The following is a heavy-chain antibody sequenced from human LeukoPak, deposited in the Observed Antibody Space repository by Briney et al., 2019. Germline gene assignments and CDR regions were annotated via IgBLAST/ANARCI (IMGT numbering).Heavy chain of an antibody. Sequence: GGSLRLSCAASGFTFSSYGMHWVRQAPGKGLEWVAVIWYDGSNKYYADSVKGRFTISRNNSKNTLYLQMNSLRAEDTAVYFCARSISWHDGWFDPWGQGTLVTVSS. V-gene: IGHV3-33*01. J-gene: IGHJ5*02. D-gene: IGHD2-2*01. CDR3: ARSISWHDGWFDP. CDR1: GFTFSSYG. CDR2: IWYDGSNK.